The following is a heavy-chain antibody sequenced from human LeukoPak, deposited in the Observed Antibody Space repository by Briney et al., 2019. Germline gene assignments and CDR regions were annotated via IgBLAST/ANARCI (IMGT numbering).Heavy chain of an antibody. CDR2: SSSSGST. Sequence: SETLSLTCTVSGGSISAYYWGWIRQPPGKGLEWIGYSSSSGSTNYNPSLKSRVTISVDTSKNQFSLKLSSVTAADTAVYYCARHGTSGTNLNWFDPWGQGTLVTVSS. V-gene: IGHV4-59*01. CDR3: ARHGTSGTNLNWFDP. CDR1: GGSISAYY. J-gene: IGHJ5*02. D-gene: IGHD1-1*01.